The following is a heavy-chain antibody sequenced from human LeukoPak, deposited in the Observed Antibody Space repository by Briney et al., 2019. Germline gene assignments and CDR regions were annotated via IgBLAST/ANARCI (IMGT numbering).Heavy chain of an antibody. CDR3: ARLSPGVYYYYYMDV. D-gene: IGHD7-27*01. J-gene: IGHJ6*03. CDR2: INHSGST. Sequence: SETLSLTCAVYGGSFSGYYWSWIHQPPGKGLEWIGEINHSGSTNYNPSLKSRVTISVDTSKNQFSLKLSSVTAADTAVYYCARLSPGVYYYYYMDVWGKGTTVTVSS. CDR1: GGSFSGYY. V-gene: IGHV4-34*01.